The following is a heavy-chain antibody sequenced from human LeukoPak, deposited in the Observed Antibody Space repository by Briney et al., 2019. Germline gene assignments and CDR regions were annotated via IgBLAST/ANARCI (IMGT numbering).Heavy chain of an antibody. J-gene: IGHJ6*03. D-gene: IGHD2-21*01. CDR3: ARAYCGGDCYLAYYYYYYMDV. V-gene: IGHV4-30-4*08. Sequence: PSETLSLTCTVSGGSISSGDYYWSWIRQPPGKGLEWIGYIYYSGRTYYNPSLKSRVTISVDTSKNQFSLKLSSVTAADTAVYYCARAYCGGDCYLAYYYYYYMDVWGKGTTVTVSS. CDR2: IYYSGRT. CDR1: GGSISSGDYY.